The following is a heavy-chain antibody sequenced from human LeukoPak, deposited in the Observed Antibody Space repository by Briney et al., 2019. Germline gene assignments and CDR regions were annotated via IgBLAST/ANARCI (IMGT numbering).Heavy chain of an antibody. CDR1: GFTFNNYA. D-gene: IGHD6-19*01. V-gene: IGHV3-30-3*01. J-gene: IGHJ4*02. CDR3: ARPKQWSIGY. Sequence: PGGSLRLSCAASGFTFNNYAMHWVRQAPGKGLEWVAVISYDGSNKYYADSVKGRFTISRDNSKNTLYLQMNSLRAEDTAVYYCARPKQWSIGYWGQGTLVTVSS. CDR2: ISYDGSNK.